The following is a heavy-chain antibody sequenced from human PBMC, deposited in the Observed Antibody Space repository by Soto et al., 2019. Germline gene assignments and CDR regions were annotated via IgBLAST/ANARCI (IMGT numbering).Heavy chain of an antibody. CDR2: INAGNGNT. CDR1: GYTFTRNA. CDR3: ASSYCISTSCPPYYGMDV. J-gene: IGHJ6*02. Sequence: ASVKVSCKASGYTFTRNAIHWVRQAPGQRLEWMGWINAGNGNTKYSQKFQGRVTITRDTSASTAYMELSSLRSEDTAVYYCASSYCISTSCPPYYGMDVWGQGTTVTVSS. D-gene: IGHD2-2*01. V-gene: IGHV1-3*01.